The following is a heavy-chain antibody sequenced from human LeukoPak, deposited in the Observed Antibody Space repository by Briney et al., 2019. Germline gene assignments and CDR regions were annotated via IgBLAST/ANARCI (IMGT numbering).Heavy chain of an antibody. D-gene: IGHD5-18*01. J-gene: IGHJ4*02. V-gene: IGHV5-51*01. CDR3: ARQTAMGRSGDY. CDR1: GYSFTSFW. Sequence: GESLKISCKASGYSFTSFWIGWVRQTPGKDLEWMGIIDPGDSDTRYTPSFQGQVTISADSSLTTAYLQWNSLKASDTAMYYCARQTAMGRSGDYWGQGTLVTVSS. CDR2: IDPGDSDT.